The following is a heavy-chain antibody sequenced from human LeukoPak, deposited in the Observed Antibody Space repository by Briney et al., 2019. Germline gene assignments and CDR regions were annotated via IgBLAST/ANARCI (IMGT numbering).Heavy chain of an antibody. CDR3: ASSYDYGNWFDP. J-gene: IGHJ5*02. V-gene: IGHV4-59*01. D-gene: IGHD4-17*01. Sequence: SETLSLTCTVSGGSISSYYWSWIRQPPGKGLEWIGYIYYSRSTNYNPSLKSRVTISVDTSKNQFSLKLSSVTAADTAVYYCASSYDYGNWFDPWGQGTLVTVSS. CDR1: GGSISSYY. CDR2: IYYSRST.